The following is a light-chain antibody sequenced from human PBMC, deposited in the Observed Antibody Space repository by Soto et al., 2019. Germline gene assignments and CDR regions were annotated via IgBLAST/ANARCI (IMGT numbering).Light chain of an antibody. Sequence: DIQMTQSPSSLSASVGDRVTITCRAIQDISNYLAWFQQKPGNAPKSLIYAASSLESGVPSKFSGSGSGTDFTLTISSLQPEDVATYYCQQYKTFPLTFGGGTKVEIK. CDR1: QDISNY. J-gene: IGKJ4*01. V-gene: IGKV1-16*02. CDR3: QQYKTFPLT. CDR2: AAS.